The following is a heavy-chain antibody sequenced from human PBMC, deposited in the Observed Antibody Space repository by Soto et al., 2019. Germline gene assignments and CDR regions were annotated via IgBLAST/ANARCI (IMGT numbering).Heavy chain of an antibody. CDR2: ISAYNGNT. V-gene: IGHV1-18*01. Sequence: ASVKVSCKASGYTFTSYGISWVRQAPGQGLEWMGWISAYNGNTNYAQKLQGRVTMTTDTSTSTAYMELRSLRSDDTAVYYCARTVGDIVVVVAATTIYYYYMDVWGKGTTVTVSS. CDR1: GYTFTSYG. J-gene: IGHJ6*03. CDR3: ARTVGDIVVVVAATTIYYYYMDV. D-gene: IGHD2-15*01.